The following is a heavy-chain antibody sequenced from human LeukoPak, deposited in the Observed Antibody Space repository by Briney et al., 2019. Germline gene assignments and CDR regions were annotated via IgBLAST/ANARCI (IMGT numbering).Heavy chain of an antibody. V-gene: IGHV1-46*01. CDR1: GYTFTSYY. D-gene: IGHD3-10*01. Sequence: GASVKASCKASGYTFTSYYMHWVRQAPGQGLEWMGIINPSGGSTSYAQKFQGRVTMTRDTSTSTVYMELSSLRSEDTAVYYCARDGVKGVTCNWFDPWGQGTLVTVSS. CDR3: ARDGVKGVTCNWFDP. CDR2: INPSGGST. J-gene: IGHJ5*02.